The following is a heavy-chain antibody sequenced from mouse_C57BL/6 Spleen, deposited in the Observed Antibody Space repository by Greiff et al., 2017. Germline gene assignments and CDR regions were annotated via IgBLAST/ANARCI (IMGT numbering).Heavy chain of an antibody. V-gene: IGHV14-4*01. CDR2: IDPENGDT. D-gene: IGHD2-4*01. CDR3: THRGITTLFYYAMCN. CDR1: GFNIKDDY. J-gene: IGHJ4*01. Sequence: EVKLMESGAELVRPGASVKLSCTASGFNIKDDYMHWVKQRPEQGLEWIGWIDPENGDTEYASKFQGKATITADTFSNTAYLQISRLTSEDTVVYNCTHRGITTLFYYAMCNWGQGNSDTVSS.